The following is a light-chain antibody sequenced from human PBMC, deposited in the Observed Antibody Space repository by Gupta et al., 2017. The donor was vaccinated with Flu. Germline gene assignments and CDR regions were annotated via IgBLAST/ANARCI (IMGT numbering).Light chain of an antibody. CDR2: DDI. Sequence: SSVLPQPPSVSLAPGQPARITCGGNNIGSKSVHWYLQKPGQAPVLFVFDDIDRPSGIPERFSGSNSGTTATLTINRVEAGDEADYYCQVGDSSSDHRVFGGGTKLTVL. CDR1: NIGSKS. J-gene: IGLJ3*02. CDR3: QVGDSSSDHRV. V-gene: IGLV3-21*02.